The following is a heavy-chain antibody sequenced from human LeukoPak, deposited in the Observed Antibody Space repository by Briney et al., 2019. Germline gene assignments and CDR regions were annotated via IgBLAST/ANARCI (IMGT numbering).Heavy chain of an antibody. CDR1: GYTFTSYA. CDR3: ARARTMVRGVVYYFDY. Sequence: ASAKVSCKASGYTFTSYAMHWVRQAPGQRLEWMGWINAGNGNTKYSQKFQGRVTITRDTSASTAYMELSSLRSEDTAVYYCARARTMVRGVVYYFDYWGQGTLVTVSS. CDR2: INAGNGNT. D-gene: IGHD3-10*01. J-gene: IGHJ4*02. V-gene: IGHV1-3*01.